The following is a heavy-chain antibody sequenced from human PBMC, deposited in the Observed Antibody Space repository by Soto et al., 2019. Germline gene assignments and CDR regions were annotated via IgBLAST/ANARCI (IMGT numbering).Heavy chain of an antibody. J-gene: IGHJ3*02. CDR3: AKDRGGARHAFDI. D-gene: IGHD1-26*01. CDR2: ISGSGGST. V-gene: IGHV3-23*01. Sequence: SWISKNPGKGLEWVSAISGSGGSTYYADSVKGRFTISRDNSKNTLYLQMNSLRAEDTAVYYCAKDRGGARHAFDICGQATLVT.